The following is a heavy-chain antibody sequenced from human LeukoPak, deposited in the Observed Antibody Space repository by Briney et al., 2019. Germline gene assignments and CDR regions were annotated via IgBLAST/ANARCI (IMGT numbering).Heavy chain of an antibody. V-gene: IGHV3-74*01. CDR1: GFTFSSYS. CDR3: ARGSYYYDSRG. CDR2: INSDGSST. J-gene: IGHJ4*02. Sequence: GGSLRLSCAASGFTFSSYSMNWVRQAPGKGLVWVSRINSDGSSTSYADSVKGRFTISRDNAKNTVYLQMNSLRAEDTAVYYCARGSYYYDSRGWGQGTLVTVSS. D-gene: IGHD3-22*01.